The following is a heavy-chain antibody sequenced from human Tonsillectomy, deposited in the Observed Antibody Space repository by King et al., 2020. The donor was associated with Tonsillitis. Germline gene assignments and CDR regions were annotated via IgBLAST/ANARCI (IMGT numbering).Heavy chain of an antibody. D-gene: IGHD6-19*01. CDR2: IKTKAYGGTT. V-gene: IGHV3-49*03. Sequence: VQLVESGGGLVQPGRSLRLSCTTSGFTFGDCALSWFRQAPGKGLEWVGFIKTKAYGGTTEYAASVKGRFSISRDDSKSIAYLQMNSLKTEDTAVYYCTRQPYSRVSYYYSGMDVWGQATTVTVSS. J-gene: IGHJ6*02. CDR1: GFTFGDCA. CDR3: TRQPYSRVSYYYSGMDV.